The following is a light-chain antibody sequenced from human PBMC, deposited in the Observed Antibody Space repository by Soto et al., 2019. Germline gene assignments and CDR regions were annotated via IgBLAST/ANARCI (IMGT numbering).Light chain of an antibody. CDR1: QTITRG. CDR2: DAS. J-gene: IGKJ1*01. CDR3: QQYNSYSWT. Sequence: VQITQPPSTLSASVGDRVTITCRASQTITRGMALYHQNPGIDPKLLIYDASNLESGVPSRFSGRRSETEFTLTISSLQPDDCATYCCQQYNSYSWTFGQGAKVDIK. V-gene: IGKV1-5*01.